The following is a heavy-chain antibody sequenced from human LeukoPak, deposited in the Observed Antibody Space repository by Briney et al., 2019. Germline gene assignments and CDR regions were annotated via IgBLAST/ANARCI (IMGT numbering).Heavy chain of an antibody. J-gene: IGHJ4*02. CDR2: INSDGSRT. CDR1: GFTLSSYE. D-gene: IGHD2-21*02. Sequence: GGSLRLSCAASGFTLSSYEMHWVRQAQGKELVWVSSINSDGSRTGYADSVKGRFTISRDNAKNTLYLQMNSLRAEDTAIYYCARELPREVTLDYWGQGTLVTVSS. V-gene: IGHV3-74*01. CDR3: ARELPREVTLDY.